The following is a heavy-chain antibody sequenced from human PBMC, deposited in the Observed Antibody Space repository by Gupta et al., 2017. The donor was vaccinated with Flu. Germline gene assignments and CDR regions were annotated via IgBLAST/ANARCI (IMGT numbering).Heavy chain of an antibody. CDR3: TVDPLWVGEVLEKRLDP. J-gene: IGHJ5*02. CDR2: IVVGSGNT. V-gene: IGHV1-58*02. D-gene: IGHD3-10*01. Sequence: QMHPVQSGPEVKKPGTSVKVSCKASGFTSTSAAIQWVRQARGQGLEWMGWIVVGSGNTTYAQKFQDRVTITRDMSTRTAYMELNSLRSEDTAVYYCTVDPLWVGEVLEKRLDPWGQGTLVTVS. CDR1: GFTSTSAA.